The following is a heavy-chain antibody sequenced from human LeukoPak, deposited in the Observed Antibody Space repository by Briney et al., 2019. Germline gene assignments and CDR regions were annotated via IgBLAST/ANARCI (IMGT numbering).Heavy chain of an antibody. CDR3: AKDLSGGIVGATLDY. Sequence: GGSLRLSCAASGFTFSSYAMSWVRQAPGKGLEWVSAISARGGSTYYADSVKGRFTISRDNSKNTLYLQMNSLRAEDTAVYYCAKDLSGGIVGATLDYWGQGTLVTVSS. V-gene: IGHV3-23*01. D-gene: IGHD1-26*01. CDR1: GFTFSSYA. J-gene: IGHJ4*02. CDR2: ISARGGST.